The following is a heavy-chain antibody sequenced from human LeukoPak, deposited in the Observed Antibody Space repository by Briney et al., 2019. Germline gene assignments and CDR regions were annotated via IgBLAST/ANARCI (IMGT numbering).Heavy chain of an antibody. CDR2: INQDGSDR. V-gene: IGHV3-7*01. CDR3: ARDNSGTWYYFDY. J-gene: IGHJ4*02. D-gene: IGHD2-21*01. CDR1: GFSFRSYW. Sequence: GGSLRLSCAASGFSFRSYWMTWVRQAPGKGLEWVANINQDGSDRYYVDSVKGRFTISRDNAKNSLYLQMNSLRAEDTAIYYCARDNSGTWYYFDYWGQGILVTVSS.